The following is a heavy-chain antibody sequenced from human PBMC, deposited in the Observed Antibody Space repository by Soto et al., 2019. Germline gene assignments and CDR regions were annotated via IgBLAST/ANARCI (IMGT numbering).Heavy chain of an antibody. V-gene: IGHV3-48*01. Sequence: PGGSLRLSCTASGFTFSSYTMNWVRQAPGKGLEWVSSITSNSAIYYADSVKGRFTISRDNAKNSLYLQMNSLRAEDTAVYYCARVITSSGWYEDYWGQGTLVTVSS. CDR1: GFTFSSYT. CDR3: ARVITSSGWYEDY. J-gene: IGHJ4*02. CDR2: ITSNSAI. D-gene: IGHD6-19*01.